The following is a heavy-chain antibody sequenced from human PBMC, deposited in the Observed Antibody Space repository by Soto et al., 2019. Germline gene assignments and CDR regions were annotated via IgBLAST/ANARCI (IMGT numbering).Heavy chain of an antibody. D-gene: IGHD3-22*01. Sequence: QITLKESGPMLVKPTQTLTLTCTFSGFSLSTSGVGVGWIRQPPGKALEWLGLIYWDDDKRYSPSLKSRLTITNDNSNNQLVLTMDNMDPVDTATYYCPPISSYHDSSGYDFYFDYWGQGTLFTVSS. V-gene: IGHV2-5*02. CDR3: PPISSYHDSSGYDFYFDY. J-gene: IGHJ4*02. CDR2: IYWDDDK. CDR1: GFSLSTSGVG.